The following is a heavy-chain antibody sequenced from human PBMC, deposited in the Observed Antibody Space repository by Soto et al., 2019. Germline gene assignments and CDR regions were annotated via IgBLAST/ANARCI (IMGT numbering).Heavy chain of an antibody. CDR1: GFSFTGYY. CDR3: AKDLTRQFAYWLDP. V-gene: IGHV1-2*02. J-gene: IGHJ5*02. D-gene: IGHD3-16*01. CDR2: INAHSGGT. Sequence: ASVKVSCKASGFSFTGYYIHWLRQAPGQGLEWMGWINAHSGGTEYAQKFQGRVTLTRDTSIATAYLTLTSLTSDDTALYYCAKDLTRQFAYWLDPGGKETQSTVPS.